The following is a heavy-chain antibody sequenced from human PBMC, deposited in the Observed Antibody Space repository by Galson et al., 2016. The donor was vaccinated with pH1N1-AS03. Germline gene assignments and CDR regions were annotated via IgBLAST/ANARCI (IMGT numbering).Heavy chain of an antibody. CDR1: EFTFDDFA. CDR2: IGGDGGDT. CDR3: AKKGATTKDFDN. D-gene: IGHD1-26*01. Sequence: SLRLSCAASEFTFDDFALHWVRQTPGKVLEWIAVIGGDGGDTYYADSVKGRFTISRDNSKKSLFLQMNSLRTEDTALYYCAKKGATTKDFDNWGQGTLVTVPS. J-gene: IGHJ4*02. V-gene: IGHV3-43*02.